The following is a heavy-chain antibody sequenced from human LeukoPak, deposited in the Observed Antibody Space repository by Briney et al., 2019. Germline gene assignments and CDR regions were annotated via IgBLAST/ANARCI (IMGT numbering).Heavy chain of an antibody. CDR2: IYHSGIT. Sequence: SETLSLTCAVSGYSISTGYYWGWIRQPPGKGLEWIGSIYHSGITYYNPSLKSRVTISGDTSKNQISLKLTSVTAADTAVYYCARPVGYRSSASCYIRWNVFDIWGQGTMVTVSS. J-gene: IGHJ3*02. CDR3: ARPVGYRSSASCYIRWNVFDI. CDR1: GYSISTGYY. V-gene: IGHV4-38-2*01. D-gene: IGHD2-2*02.